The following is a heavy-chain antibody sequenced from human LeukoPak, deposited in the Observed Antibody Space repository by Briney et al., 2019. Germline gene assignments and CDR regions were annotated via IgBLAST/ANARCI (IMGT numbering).Heavy chain of an antibody. V-gene: IGHV3-7*01. CDR2: IKYDGDEE. CDR3: RSGGAAPGAFDN. D-gene: IGHD4/OR15-4a*01. J-gene: IGHJ4*02. CDR1: GFTFSSYS. Sequence: GGSLRLSCAASGFTFSSYSMNWVRQAPGKGLEWVANIKYDGDEEYYVDSVKGRFTISRDNAKNSLYLQLNSLRVEDTAVYYCRSGGAAPGAFDNWGQGTLVTVSP.